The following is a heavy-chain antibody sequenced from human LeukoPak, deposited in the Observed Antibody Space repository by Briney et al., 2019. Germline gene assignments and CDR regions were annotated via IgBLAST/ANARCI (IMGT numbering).Heavy chain of an antibody. Sequence: PSETLSLTCAVYGGSFSGYYWSWIRQPPGKGLEWIGEINHSGSTNYNPSLKSRVTISVDTSKNQFSLKLSSVTAADTAVYYCASRYYYDSSGYYGVRYYFDYWGQGTLVTVSS. CDR1: GGSFSGYY. V-gene: IGHV4-34*01. D-gene: IGHD3-22*01. CDR2: INHSGST. J-gene: IGHJ4*02. CDR3: ASRYYYDSSGYYGVRYYFDY.